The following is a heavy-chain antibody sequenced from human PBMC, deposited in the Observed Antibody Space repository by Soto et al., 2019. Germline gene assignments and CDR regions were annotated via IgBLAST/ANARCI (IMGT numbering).Heavy chain of an antibody. V-gene: IGHV1-58*01. Sequence: GASVKVSCKASGFTFTSSAVQWVRQARGQRLEWIGWIVVGSGNTNYAQKFQERVTITRDMSTSTAYMELSSLRSEDTAVYYCAAPPRGFLEWLTGMDVWGQGSTGTVSS. CDR1: GFTFTSSA. D-gene: IGHD3-3*01. CDR2: IVVGSGNT. CDR3: AAPPRGFLEWLTGMDV. J-gene: IGHJ6*02.